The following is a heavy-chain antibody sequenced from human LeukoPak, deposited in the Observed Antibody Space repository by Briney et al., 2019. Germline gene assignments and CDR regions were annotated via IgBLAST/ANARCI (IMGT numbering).Heavy chain of an antibody. CDR3: ARGDYSEGWFDP. Sequence: SETLSLTCAVYGGSFSGYYWSWIRQPPGKGLEWIGEINHSGSTYYNPSLKSRVTISVDTSKNQFSLKLSSVTAADTAVYYCARGDYSEGWFDPWGQGTLVTVSS. CDR2: INHSGST. V-gene: IGHV4-34*01. D-gene: IGHD4-11*01. J-gene: IGHJ5*02. CDR1: GGSFSGYY.